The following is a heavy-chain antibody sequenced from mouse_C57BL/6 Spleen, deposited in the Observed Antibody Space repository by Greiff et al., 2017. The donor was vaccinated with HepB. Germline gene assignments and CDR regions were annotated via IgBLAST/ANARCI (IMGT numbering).Heavy chain of an antibody. D-gene: IGHD1-1*01. CDR2: IYPGGGDT. V-gene: IGHV1-63*01. Sequence: QVQLQQSGAELVRPGTSVKMSCKASGYTFTNYWIGWAKQRPGHGLEWIGDIYPGGGDTNYNEKFKGKATLTADKSSSTAYMQFSSLTSEDSAIYYCARKGIDYYGSSYWYFDVWGTGTTVTVSS. CDR3: ARKGIDYYGSSYWYFDV. J-gene: IGHJ1*03. CDR1: GYTFTNYW.